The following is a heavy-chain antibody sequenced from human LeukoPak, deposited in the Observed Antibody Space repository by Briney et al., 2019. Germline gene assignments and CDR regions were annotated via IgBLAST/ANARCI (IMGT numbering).Heavy chain of an antibody. D-gene: IGHD2-15*01. CDR2: TKQDGSEK. CDR1: GFSFSNYW. CDR3: AGGAGWTIDY. Sequence: GGSLRLSCAASGFSFSNYWMNWVRQAPGKGLEWVAITKQDGSEKLYVDSVKGRFTISRDNAKNTLYLQMNSLRAEDTAVYYCAGGAGWTIDYWGPGTLVTVSS. V-gene: IGHV3-7*01. J-gene: IGHJ4*02.